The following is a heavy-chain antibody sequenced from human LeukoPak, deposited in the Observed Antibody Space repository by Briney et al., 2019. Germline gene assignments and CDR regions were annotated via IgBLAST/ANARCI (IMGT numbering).Heavy chain of an antibody. CDR1: GFTFSSYS. Sequence: GGSLRLSCAASGFTFSSYSMNWVRQAPGKGLEWVSSISSSSSYIYYVDSVKGRFTISRDNAKNSLYLQMNSLRAEDTAVYYCARGALSYYGSGSYYKGGAFDIWGQGTMVTVSS. J-gene: IGHJ3*02. V-gene: IGHV3-21*01. D-gene: IGHD3-10*01. CDR3: ARGALSYYGSGSYYKGGAFDI. CDR2: ISSSSSYI.